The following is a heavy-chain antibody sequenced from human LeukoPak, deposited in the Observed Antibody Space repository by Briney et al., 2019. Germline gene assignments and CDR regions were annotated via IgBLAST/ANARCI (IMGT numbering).Heavy chain of an antibody. D-gene: IGHD4-23*01. J-gene: IGHJ3*02. Sequence: GASVKVSCKVSGYTLTELSMHWVRQAPGKGLEWMGGFDPEDGETIYAQKFQGRVTMTEDTSTDTAYMELSSLRSEDTAVYYCATDRPYGGNSAPAFDIWGQGTMVTVSS. CDR3: ATDRPYGGNSAPAFDI. V-gene: IGHV1-24*01. CDR2: FDPEDGET. CDR1: GYTLTELS.